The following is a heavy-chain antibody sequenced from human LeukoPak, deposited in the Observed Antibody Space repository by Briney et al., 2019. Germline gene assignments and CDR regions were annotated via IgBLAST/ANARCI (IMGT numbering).Heavy chain of an antibody. CDR1: GGSINSYF. D-gene: IGHD3-10*01. Sequence: SETLSLTCTVSGGSINSYFWSWIRQSPGKGLEWIGQIYYTGRTDYSPSLKSRVTMSVDTSKNQFSLKLSSVTAADTAVYYCARANSRSYIYYMDVWGKGTTSTVSS. CDR2: IYYTGRT. CDR3: ARANSRSYIYYMDV. J-gene: IGHJ6*03. V-gene: IGHV4-59*08.